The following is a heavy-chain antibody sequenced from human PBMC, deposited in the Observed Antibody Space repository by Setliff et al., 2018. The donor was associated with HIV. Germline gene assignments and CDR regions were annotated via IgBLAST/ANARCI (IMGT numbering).Heavy chain of an antibody. CDR3: ASAGPYCGDDCPYNWLTP. CDR2: ITPLLGTT. CDR1: GGTFSSYG. J-gene: IGHJ5*02. D-gene: IGHD2-21*02. Sequence: SVKVSCKASGGTFSSYGITWVRQAPGQGLEWMGGITPLLGTTNYAQRFQSRVTLTTSKNLFPLTLRSVTAADTAVYYCASAGPYCGDDCPYNWLTPWGQGTLVTVS. V-gene: IGHV1-69*05.